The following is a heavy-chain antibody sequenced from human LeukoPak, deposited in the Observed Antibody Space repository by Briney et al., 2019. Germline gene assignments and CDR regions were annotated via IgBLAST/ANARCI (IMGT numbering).Heavy chain of an antibody. CDR3: ARAWGGNNYPVGF. CDR2: IYGGGNT. CDR1: GFTVTNIY. Sequence: GGSLRLSCAASGFTVTNIYMTLVRQAPGKGLEWVSVIYGGGNTYYADPVKGRFTISRDNSKNTLYLQMNSLRPEDTAMYFCARAWGGNNYPVGFWGQGTLVTVSS. D-gene: IGHD5-24*01. V-gene: IGHV3-66*01. J-gene: IGHJ4*02.